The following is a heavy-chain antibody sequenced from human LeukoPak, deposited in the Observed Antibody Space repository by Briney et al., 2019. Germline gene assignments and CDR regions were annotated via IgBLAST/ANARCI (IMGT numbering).Heavy chain of an antibody. V-gene: IGHV3-48*03. J-gene: IGHJ4*02. CDR3: ARDLVGRYSYGYDY. CDR2: ISSSGSTI. CDR1: GFTFSSYE. D-gene: IGHD5-18*01. Sequence: GGSLRLSCAASGFTFSSYEMNWVRQAPGKGLEWVSYISSSGSTIYYAESVKGRFTIYRDNTKNSLYLQMNSLRAEDTALYYCARDLVGRYSYGYDYWGQGTLVTVSS.